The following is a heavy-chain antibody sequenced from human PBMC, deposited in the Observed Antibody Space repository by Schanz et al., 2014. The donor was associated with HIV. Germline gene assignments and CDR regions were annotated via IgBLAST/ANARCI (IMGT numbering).Heavy chain of an antibody. CDR1: GDSISSGCYY. V-gene: IGHV4-31*03. CDR2: IYYSGST. D-gene: IGHD3-22*01. Sequence: QVQLQESGPGLVKPSQTLSLTCTVSGDSISSGCYYWSWIRQHPGKGLEWIGYIYYSGSTYYNPSLKSRVTMSVDTSENHFSLKLSSATVADTAVYYCARGEGYYYDSSGFPLASGMDVWGQGTTVTVSS. J-gene: IGHJ6*02. CDR3: ARGEGYYYDSSGFPLASGMDV.